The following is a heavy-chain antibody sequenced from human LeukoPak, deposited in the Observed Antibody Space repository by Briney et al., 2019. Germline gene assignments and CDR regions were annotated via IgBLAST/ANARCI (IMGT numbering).Heavy chain of an antibody. CDR1: GFTFTNAW. CDR2: IKSKTDGGTT. V-gene: IGHV3-15*01. J-gene: IGHJ4*02. Sequence: PGGSLRLSCAASGFTFTNAWMSWVRQAPGKGLEWVGRIKSKTDGGTTDYAAPVKGRFTISRDDSKNTLYLQINSLKTEDTAVYYCTPRFPTTLTFDYWGQGTLVTVSS. D-gene: IGHD4-11*01. CDR3: TPRFPTTLTFDY.